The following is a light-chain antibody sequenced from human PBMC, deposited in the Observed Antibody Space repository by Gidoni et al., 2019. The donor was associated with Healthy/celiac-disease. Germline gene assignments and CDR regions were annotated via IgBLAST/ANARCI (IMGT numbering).Light chain of an antibody. V-gene: IGLV2-14*03. J-gene: IGLJ1*01. CDR3: SSYTSSSTLV. CDR2: DVS. CDR1: SSDVGCYNY. Sequence: QSALTQPASVSGSPGQSITISCTGTSSDVGCYNYVSWYQQHPGKDPKLMIYDVSNRPSGVSNRFSGSKSGNTASLTISGLQAEDEADYYCSSYTSSSTLVFGTGTKVTVL.